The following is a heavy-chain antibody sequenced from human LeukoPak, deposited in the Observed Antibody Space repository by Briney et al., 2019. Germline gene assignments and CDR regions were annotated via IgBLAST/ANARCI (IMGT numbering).Heavy chain of an antibody. V-gene: IGHV1-69*05. CDR2: IIPIFGTA. J-gene: IGHJ5*02. D-gene: IGHD3-10*01. CDR3: ARAVGGYYGSGSYSANWFDP. CDR1: GYTFTSYG. Sequence: SVKVSCKASGYTFTSYGISWVRQAPGQGLEWMGRIIPIFGTANYAQKFQGRVTITTDESTSTAYMELSSLRSEDTAVYYCARAVGGYYGSGSYSANWFDPWGQGTLVTVSS.